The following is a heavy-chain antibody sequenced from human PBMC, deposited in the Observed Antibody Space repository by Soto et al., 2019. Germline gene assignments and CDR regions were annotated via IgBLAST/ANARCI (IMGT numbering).Heavy chain of an antibody. CDR2: IYYSGST. J-gene: IGHJ4*02. Sequence: SETLSLTCTVSGGSISSSSYYWGWIRQPPGKGLEWIGSIYYSGSTYYNPSLKSRVTISVDTSKNQFSLKLSSVTAADTAVYYCARPFLYYYDSSGYHPGEFDYWGQGTLVTVSS. CDR3: ARPFLYYYDSSGYHPGEFDY. CDR1: GGSISSSSYY. V-gene: IGHV4-39*01. D-gene: IGHD3-22*01.